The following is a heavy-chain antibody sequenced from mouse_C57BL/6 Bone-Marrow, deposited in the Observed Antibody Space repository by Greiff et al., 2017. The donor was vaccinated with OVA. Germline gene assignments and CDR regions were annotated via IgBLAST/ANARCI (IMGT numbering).Heavy chain of an antibody. Sequence: VKLQQSGAELARPGASVKLSCKASGYTFTSYGISWVKQSTGQGLEWIGEIYPRSGNTYSNEKFKGKATLPADQSSSTAYMELRSLTSEDAAVYFCARCYFDYWGQGTTLTVSS. J-gene: IGHJ2*01. CDR3: ARCYFDY. V-gene: IGHV1-81*01. CDR2: IYPRSGNT. CDR1: GYTFTSYG.